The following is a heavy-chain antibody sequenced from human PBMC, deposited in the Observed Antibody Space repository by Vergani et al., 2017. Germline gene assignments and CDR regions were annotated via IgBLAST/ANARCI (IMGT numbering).Heavy chain of an antibody. J-gene: IGHJ5*02. D-gene: IGHD2-2*01. CDR2: IIPIFGTA. CDR1: GGTFSSYA. CDR3: ARAQGYCSSTSCYPRRFDP. V-gene: IGHV1-69*01. Sequence: QVQLVQSGAEVKKPGSSVKVSCKASGGTFSSYASSWVRQAPGQGLDWMGGIIPIFGTANYAQKFQGRVTITADESASTAYMELSSLRSEDTAVYYCARAQGYCSSTSCYPRRFDPWGQGTLVTVSS.